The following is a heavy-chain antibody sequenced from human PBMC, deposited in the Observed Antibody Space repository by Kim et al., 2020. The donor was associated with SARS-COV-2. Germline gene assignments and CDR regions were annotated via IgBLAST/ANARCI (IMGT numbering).Heavy chain of an antibody. J-gene: IGHJ4*02. CDR3: APGRGARAFDY. V-gene: IGHV3-48*04. CDR1: GFTFSSYS. Sequence: GGSLRLSCAASGFTFSSYSMNWVRQAPGKGLEWVSYISSSSSTIYYADSVKGRFTISRDNAKNSLYLQMNSLRAEDTAVYYCAPGRGARAFDYWGQGTLVTVSS. CDR2: ISSSSSTI. D-gene: IGHD1-26*01.